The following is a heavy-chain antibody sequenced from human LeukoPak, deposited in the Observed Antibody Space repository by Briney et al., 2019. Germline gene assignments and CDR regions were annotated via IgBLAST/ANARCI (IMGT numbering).Heavy chain of an antibody. CDR2: ITSDESDV. CDR1: GFTFSSQW. CDR3: VTGLIAAAGSSANY. V-gene: IGHV3-74*01. J-gene: IGHJ4*02. Sequence: PGGSLRLSCAASGFTFSSQWMHWVRQAPGKGLVWVSRITSDESDVSYADSVKGRFIISRDNAKNTLSLQMNSLRAEDTAIYYCVTGLIAAAGSSANYWGPGTLVTVSS. D-gene: IGHD6-13*01.